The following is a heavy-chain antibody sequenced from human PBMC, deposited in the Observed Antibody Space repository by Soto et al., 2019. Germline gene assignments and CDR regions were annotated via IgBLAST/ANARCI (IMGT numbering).Heavy chain of an antibody. J-gene: IGHJ6*02. CDR1: GGPFRGYP. Sequence: QVQLVQSGPEVKKTGSSMKVSCKASGGPFRGYPLNWVRQAPGQGLEWIGGITPNFGAPNYAQKFQGRVSITADEVTSTIYMELKGLRSDDTAVYYCATPARDFYGPFYQHSGLDVWGQGTRLTVSS. V-gene: IGHV1-69*01. CDR3: ATPARDFYGPFYQHSGLDV. CDR2: ITPNFGAP. D-gene: IGHD3-16*01.